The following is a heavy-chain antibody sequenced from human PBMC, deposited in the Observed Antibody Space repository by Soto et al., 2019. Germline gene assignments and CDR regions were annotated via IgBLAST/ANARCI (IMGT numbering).Heavy chain of an antibody. V-gene: IGHV4-39*01. CDR3: ARLHCNSPNCVPLDP. Sequence: TLSLTCTVSGGSISSVSYYWGWIRQPPGKGLEWIGSIYYSGSAYYSPSLKSRVTMSVDTSRNQLSLKLSSVTAADTAVYYCARLHCNSPNCVPLDPWGQGTLVTVSS. J-gene: IGHJ5*02. D-gene: IGHD2-2*01. CDR1: GGSISSVSYY. CDR2: IYYSGSA.